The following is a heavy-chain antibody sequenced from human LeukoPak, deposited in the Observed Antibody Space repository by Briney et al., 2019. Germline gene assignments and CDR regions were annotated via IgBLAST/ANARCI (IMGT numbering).Heavy chain of an antibody. Sequence: GGSLRLSCAASGFTVSSNYMSWVRQAPGKGLEWVSVIYSGGSTYYADSVKGRFTISRDNSKNTLYLQMNSLRGEDTAVYYCARVRAATTIDYWGQGTLVTVSS. CDR1: GFTVSSNY. V-gene: IGHV3-53*01. CDR2: IYSGGST. D-gene: IGHD2-15*01. CDR3: ARVRAATTIDY. J-gene: IGHJ4*02.